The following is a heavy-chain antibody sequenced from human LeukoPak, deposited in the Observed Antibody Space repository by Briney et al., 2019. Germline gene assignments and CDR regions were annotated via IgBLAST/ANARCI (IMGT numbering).Heavy chain of an antibody. CDR2: IIPILETT. J-gene: IGHJ4*02. Sequence: GASVKVSCKASGGTFGSNAISWVRQAPGQGLEWLGRIIPILETTDYAEKFEDRVTLTADRSTNTAYVEVSSLRSEDTAMYYCARGQGSGGWDEVLYFDLWGQGTLVTVS. CDR1: GGTFGSNA. D-gene: IGHD6-19*01. V-gene: IGHV1-69*04. CDR3: ARGQGSGGWDEVLYFDL.